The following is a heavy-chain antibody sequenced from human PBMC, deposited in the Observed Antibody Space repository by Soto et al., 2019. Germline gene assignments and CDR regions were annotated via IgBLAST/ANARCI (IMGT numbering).Heavy chain of an antibody. V-gene: IGHV1-46*03. CDR3: ARGISGYDPDYYYYMDV. Sequence: VASVKVSCKASGYTFTSYYMHWVRQAPGQGLEWMGIINPSGGSTSYAQKFQGRVTMTRDTSTSTVYMELSSLRSEDTAVYYCARGISGYDPDYYYYMDVWGKGTTVTVSS. D-gene: IGHD5-12*01. CDR2: INPSGGST. J-gene: IGHJ6*03. CDR1: GYTFTSYY.